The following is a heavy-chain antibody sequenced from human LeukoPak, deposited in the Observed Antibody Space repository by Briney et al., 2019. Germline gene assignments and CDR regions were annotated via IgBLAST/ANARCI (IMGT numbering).Heavy chain of an antibody. CDR3: ARHGYRSGSSYPHYYYGMDV. Sequence: GESLKISCKGSGYSFTSYWIGWVRQMPGKGLEWMGIIYPGDSDTRYSPSFQGQVTISADKSISTAYLQWSSLKASDTAMYYCARHGYRSGSSYPHYYYGMDVWGKGTTVTVSS. D-gene: IGHD3-10*01. CDR1: GYSFTSYW. CDR2: IYPGDSDT. V-gene: IGHV5-51*01. J-gene: IGHJ6*04.